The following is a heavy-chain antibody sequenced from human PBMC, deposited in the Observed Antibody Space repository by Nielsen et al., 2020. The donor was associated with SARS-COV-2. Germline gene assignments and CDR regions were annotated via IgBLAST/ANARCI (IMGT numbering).Heavy chain of an antibody. D-gene: IGHD6-6*01. J-gene: IGHJ4*02. CDR1: GFTFDDYA. V-gene: IGHV3-9*01. Sequence: GGSLRLSCAASGFTFDDYAMHWVRQAPGKGLEWVSGISWNSGSIGYADSVKGRFTISRDNAKNSLYLQMNSLRAEDTALYYCAKDIGDSSSGFDYWGQGTLVTVSS. CDR3: AKDIGDSSSGFDY. CDR2: ISWNSGSI.